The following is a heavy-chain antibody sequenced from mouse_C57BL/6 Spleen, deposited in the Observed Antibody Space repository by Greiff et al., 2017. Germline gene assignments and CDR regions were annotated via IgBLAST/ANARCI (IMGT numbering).Heavy chain of an antibody. CDR1: GYTFTDYN. Sequence: EVKLEVSGPELVKPGASVKIPCKASGYTFTDYNMDWVKQSHGKSLEWIGDINPNNGGTIYNQKFKGKATLTVDKSSSTAYMELRSLTSEDTAVYYCARPYYGSSFFDYWGQGTTLTVSS. J-gene: IGHJ2*01. CDR2: INPNNGGT. CDR3: ARPYYGSSFFDY. V-gene: IGHV1-18*01. D-gene: IGHD1-1*01.